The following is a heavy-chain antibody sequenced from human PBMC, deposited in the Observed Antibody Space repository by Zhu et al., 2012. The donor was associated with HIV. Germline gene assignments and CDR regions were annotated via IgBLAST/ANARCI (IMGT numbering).Heavy chain of an antibody. D-gene: IGHD1-26*01. J-gene: IGHJ5*02. CDR3: ARKWGAAFDH. CDR1: GGSFSDSY. V-gene: IGHV4-34*01. Sequence: QVQLQQWGAGPLEPSETLSLTCAVYGGSFSDSYWNWIRQPPGKGLEWIGEINHSGGTKYNPSLKSRVTILVDTSKNQFSLKLHSVTAADTAVYFCARKWGAAFDHWGQGSLVTVSS. CDR2: INHSGGT.